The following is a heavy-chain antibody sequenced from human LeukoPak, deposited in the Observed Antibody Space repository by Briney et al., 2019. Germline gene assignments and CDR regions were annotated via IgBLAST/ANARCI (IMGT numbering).Heavy chain of an antibody. CDR1: GFTFSSYE. CDR3: ASQLGDASDI. Sequence: GGSLRLSCAASGFTFSSYEMNWVRQAPGKGLEWVSYISSSGSTIYYADSVKGRFTISRDNGKNSLYLQMNSLRAEDTAVYYCASQLGDASDIWGQGTMVTVSS. CDR2: ISSSGSTI. J-gene: IGHJ3*02. V-gene: IGHV3-48*03. D-gene: IGHD6-13*01.